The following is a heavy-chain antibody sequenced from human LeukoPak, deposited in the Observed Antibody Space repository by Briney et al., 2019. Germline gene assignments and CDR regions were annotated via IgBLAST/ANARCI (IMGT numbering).Heavy chain of an antibody. D-gene: IGHD6-6*01. CDR2: FSPENGEA. CDR3: ATYLSSSSSLFDY. V-gene: IGHV1-24*01. CDR1: GYTPSEVS. Sequence: ASVKVSSKVSGYTPSEVSMHWVRQPPGKGLEWMGGFSPENGEAVYAQKFQGRVTMTEDTSTDTATMDLSSLRSEDTAVYFCATYLSSSSSLFDYWGQGTLITVSS. J-gene: IGHJ4*02.